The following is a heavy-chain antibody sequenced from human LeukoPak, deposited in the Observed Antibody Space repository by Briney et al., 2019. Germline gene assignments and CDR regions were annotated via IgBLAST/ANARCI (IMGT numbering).Heavy chain of an antibody. CDR3: AKASAMIVVVSKHFDY. V-gene: IGHV3-48*01. CDR1: GFTFSSYS. Sequence: GGSLRLSCAASGFTFSSYSMNWVRQAPGKGLEWVSYISSSTSTIYYADSVKGRFTISRDNSKNTLYLQMNSLRAEDTAVYYCAKASAMIVVVSKHFDYWGQGTLVTVSS. D-gene: IGHD3-22*01. CDR2: ISSSTSTI. J-gene: IGHJ4*02.